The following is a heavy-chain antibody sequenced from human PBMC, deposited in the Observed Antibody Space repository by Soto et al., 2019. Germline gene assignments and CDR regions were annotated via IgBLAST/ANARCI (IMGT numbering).Heavy chain of an antibody. Sequence: QVQLVQSGAEVKKPGSSVKVSCTASGGTFSSYAITWVRQAPGQGLEWMGGIIPIFGTANYAQKFRGRVTITADKSTSTAHMELSSLRSEDTAVYYCARGWETVGTTTALAYWGQGTLVTVSS. CDR2: IIPIFGTA. CDR3: ARGWETVGTTTALAY. D-gene: IGHD1-26*01. V-gene: IGHV1-69*06. CDR1: GGTFSSYA. J-gene: IGHJ4*02.